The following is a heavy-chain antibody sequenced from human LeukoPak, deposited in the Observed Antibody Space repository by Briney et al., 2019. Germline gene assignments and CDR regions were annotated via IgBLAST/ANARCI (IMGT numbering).Heavy chain of an antibody. CDR2: IYHSGST. CDR3: ARVACSGGSCYHTFDY. Sequence: SETLSLTCAVSGYSISSGYYWGWIRQPLGKGLEWIGSIYHSGSTYYNPSLKSRVTISVDTSKNQFSLKLSSVTAADTAVYYCARVACSGGSCYHTFDYWGQGTLVTVSS. D-gene: IGHD2-15*01. CDR1: GYSISSGYY. J-gene: IGHJ4*02. V-gene: IGHV4-38-2*01.